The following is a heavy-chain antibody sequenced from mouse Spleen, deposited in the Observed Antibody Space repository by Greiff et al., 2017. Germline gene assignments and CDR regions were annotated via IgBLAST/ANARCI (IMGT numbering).Heavy chain of an antibody. CDR1: GFSLTSYA. CDR2: IWTGGGT. V-gene: IGHV2-9-1*01. J-gene: IGHJ4*01. D-gene: IGHD2-4*01. Sequence: VKLQESGPGLVAPSQSLSITCTVSGFSLTSYAISWVRQPPGKGLEWLGVIWTGGGTNYNSALKSRLSISKDNSKSQVFLKMNSLQTDDTARYYCARNKIYYDYDRDYYAMDYWGQGTSVTVSS. CDR3: ARNKIYYDYDRDYYAMDY.